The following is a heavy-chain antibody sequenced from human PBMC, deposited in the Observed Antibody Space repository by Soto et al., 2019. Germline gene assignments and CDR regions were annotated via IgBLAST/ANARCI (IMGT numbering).Heavy chain of an antibody. J-gene: IGHJ4*02. D-gene: IGHD5-12*01. CDR3: ARGGDGYNQAYKFYFDS. V-gene: IGHV1-69*06. CDR2: IIPMFGTT. CDR1: GGTFSSYT. Sequence: VASVKVSCKASGGTFSSYTISWVRQAPGQGLEWMGEIIPMFGTTRYAQKFQGGVTITADKSTNTAYMELSSLRSEDTAVYYCARGGDGYNQAYKFYFDSWGQGTLVTVSS.